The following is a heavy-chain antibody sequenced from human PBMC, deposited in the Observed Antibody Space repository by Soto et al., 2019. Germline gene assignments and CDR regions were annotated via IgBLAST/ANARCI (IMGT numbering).Heavy chain of an antibody. Sequence: EVQLLESGGGLVQPGGSLRLSCAASGFTFSSYGMTWVRQAPGKGLEWVSTISGSGGSTYYADSVKGQFTISRDNSKNTLYLQMNSLRAEDTAVYYCAKGLYSGSDFDYWGQGTLVTVSS. D-gene: IGHD1-26*01. J-gene: IGHJ4*02. V-gene: IGHV3-23*01. CDR1: GFTFSSYG. CDR2: ISGSGGST. CDR3: AKGLYSGSDFDY.